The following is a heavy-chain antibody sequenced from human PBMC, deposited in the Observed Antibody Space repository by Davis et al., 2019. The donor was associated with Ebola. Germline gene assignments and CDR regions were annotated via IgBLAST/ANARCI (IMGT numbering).Heavy chain of an antibody. CDR1: GGTFSTYD. V-gene: IGHV1-69*04. CDR3: ARDLGRYDDH. J-gene: IGHJ4*02. CDR2: IIPMVGKA. D-gene: IGHD1-26*01. Sequence: SVKVSCKASGGTFSTYDINWVRQAPGQGLEWMGRIIPMVGKATYAQKFQGRVTITADKSTSTAYVEMSGLRSEDTAVYYCARDLGRYDDHWGQGTLVTVSS.